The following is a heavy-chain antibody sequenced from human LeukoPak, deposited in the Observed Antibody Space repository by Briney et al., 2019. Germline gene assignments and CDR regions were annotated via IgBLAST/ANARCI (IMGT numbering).Heavy chain of an antibody. J-gene: IGHJ4*02. D-gene: IGHD7-27*01. CDR1: GFTFGDYA. V-gene: IGHV3-49*04. Sequence: GGSLRLSCTVSGFTFGDYAINWVRQAPGKGLEWVGLIRSKAFGETAEYAASVKGRFTISRDDSKSIAYLQMNSLKTEDTAVYYCTRDRGSSTLGDYWGQGTLVTVSS. CDR3: TRDRGSSTLGDY. CDR2: IRSKAFGETA.